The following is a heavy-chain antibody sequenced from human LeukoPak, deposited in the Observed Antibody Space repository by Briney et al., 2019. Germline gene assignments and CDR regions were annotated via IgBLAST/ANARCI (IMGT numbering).Heavy chain of an antibody. CDR1: GFTFSSHW. CDR3: ARDGADSGLYFDY. D-gene: IGHD4/OR15-4a*01. V-gene: IGHV3-7*01. Sequence: GGSLRLSRAASGFTFSSHWMSWVGQAAGKGLELVANINPYGSEKSYVDSVKGRFTISRDNAKTSLYLQMNSLRAEDTAFYYCARDGADSGLYFDYWGQGTLVTVSS. J-gene: IGHJ4*02. CDR2: INPYGSEK.